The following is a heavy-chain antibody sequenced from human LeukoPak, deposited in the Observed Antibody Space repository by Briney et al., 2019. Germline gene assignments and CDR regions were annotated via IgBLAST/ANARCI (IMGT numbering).Heavy chain of an antibody. Sequence: RTGGSLRLSCAASGFTFSSYSMNWVRQAPGKGLEWISYIRSSSRTIYYADSVKGRFTISRDNAENSLYLQMNSLRAEDTAVYYCARGMSYWYAGAFDIWGQGTMVTVSS. CDR1: GFTFSSYS. V-gene: IGHV3-48*04. D-gene: IGHD2-2*01. CDR2: IRSSSRTI. J-gene: IGHJ3*02. CDR3: ARGMSYWYAGAFDI.